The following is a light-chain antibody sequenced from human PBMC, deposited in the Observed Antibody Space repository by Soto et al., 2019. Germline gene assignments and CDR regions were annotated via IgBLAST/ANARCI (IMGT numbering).Light chain of an antibody. Sequence: DIQMTQSPSSLSASVGDRVTITCRASQGIGNDLGWFQQKPGIAPKRLIYAASILESGVPSRFSGSGSGTEFTLTISSLQPEDFATYFCLQHNGYPHTFGQGTKLEIK. J-gene: IGKJ2*01. CDR3: LQHNGYPHT. CDR2: AAS. CDR1: QGIGND. V-gene: IGKV1-17*01.